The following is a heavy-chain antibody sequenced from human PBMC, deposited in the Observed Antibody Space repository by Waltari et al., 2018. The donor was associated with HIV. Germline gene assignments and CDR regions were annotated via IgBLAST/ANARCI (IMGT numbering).Heavy chain of an antibody. Sequence: QAQLVQSGAEVRKPGASVQVSCKASGYNFASFDINWVRRATGQGLEWMGWMSINSGNAGYGQRFKGRLTLTRDTSIDMAYMELNSLTPQDTAVYYCVTSRPGAVFGDFWGQGTPVTVSS. CDR2: MSINSGNA. D-gene: IGHD3-3*01. CDR1: GYNFASFD. CDR3: VTSRPGAVFGDF. V-gene: IGHV1-8*01. J-gene: IGHJ4*02.